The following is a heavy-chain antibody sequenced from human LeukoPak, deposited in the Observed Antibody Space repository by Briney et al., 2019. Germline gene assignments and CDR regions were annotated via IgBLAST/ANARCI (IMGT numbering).Heavy chain of an antibody. J-gene: IGHJ4*02. Sequence: GGSLRLSCAASGRTFSSYAMSWVRQAPGKGLGSVSALSGSGSNTYYADSVKGRFTISRDNAKTSLYLQMNSLSAEDTPVYYCARAPSSGWSYYFDYWGQGTLVTVSS. CDR1: GRTFSSYA. D-gene: IGHD6-19*01. CDR2: LSGSGSNT. CDR3: ARAPSSGWSYYFDY. V-gene: IGHV3-23*01.